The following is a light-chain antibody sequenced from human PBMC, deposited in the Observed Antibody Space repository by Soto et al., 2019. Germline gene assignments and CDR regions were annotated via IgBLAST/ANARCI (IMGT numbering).Light chain of an antibody. V-gene: IGKV3-15*01. CDR3: QQYNNWPYT. J-gene: IGKJ2*01. CDR2: GAS. Sequence: EIVMTQSPATLAVSPGERAALSCRASQSVSSNFAWYQQKPGLAPRLPIYGASSRATGTPARFSGSGSGTEFTLTISSLQSEDFAVYYCQQYNNWPYTFGLGTKLEMK. CDR1: QSVSSN.